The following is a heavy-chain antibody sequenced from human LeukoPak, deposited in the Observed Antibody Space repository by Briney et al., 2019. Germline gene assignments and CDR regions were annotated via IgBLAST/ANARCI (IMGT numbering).Heavy chain of an antibody. V-gene: IGHV1-69*01. D-gene: IGHD4-17*01. J-gene: IGHJ5*02. CDR3: AGGYGDQWLNWFDP. Sequence: SVNVSCTASGGTFSSYAISWMRQPPGPGLDWMGGVIPIFGSANYAQKFQGRVTIAADESTSTAYMELSSLRSEDTAVYYCAGGYGDQWLNWFDPWGQGTLVTVSS. CDR1: GGTFSSYA. CDR2: VIPIFGSA.